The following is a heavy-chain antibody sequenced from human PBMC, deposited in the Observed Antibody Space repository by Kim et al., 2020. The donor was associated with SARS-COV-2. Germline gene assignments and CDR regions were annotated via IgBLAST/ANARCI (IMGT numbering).Heavy chain of an antibody. J-gene: IGHJ5*02. Sequence: TNNADSVKGRFTISRDNAKNSLYLQMNSLRAEDTAVYYCARSGYDYWFDPWGQGTLVTVSS. V-gene: IGHV3-11*03. CDR2: T. D-gene: IGHD5-12*01. CDR3: ARSGYDYWFDP.